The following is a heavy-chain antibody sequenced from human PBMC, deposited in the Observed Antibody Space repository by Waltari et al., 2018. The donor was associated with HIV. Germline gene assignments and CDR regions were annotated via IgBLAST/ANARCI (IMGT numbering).Heavy chain of an antibody. CDR2: MNPNSGNT. CDR1: GYTFTSYD. CDR3: AVVAARQPPSALPNNDAFDI. V-gene: IGHV1-8*01. Sequence: QVQLVQSGAEVKKPGASVKVSCKASGYTFTSYDINWVRQATGQGLEWMGWMNPNSGNTGDAQKFQGRVTMTRNTSISTAYMELGSLRSEDTAVYYCAVVAARQPPSALPNNDAFDIWGQGTMVTVSS. D-gene: IGHD2-15*01. J-gene: IGHJ3*02.